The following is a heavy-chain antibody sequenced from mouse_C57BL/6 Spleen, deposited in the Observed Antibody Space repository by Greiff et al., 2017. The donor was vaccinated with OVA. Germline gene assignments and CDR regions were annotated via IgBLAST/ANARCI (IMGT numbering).Heavy chain of an antibody. CDR1: GYTFTSYW. J-gene: IGHJ4*01. D-gene: IGHD2-2*01. Sequence: QVQLQQSGAELVKPGASVKMSCKASGYTFTSYWITWVKQRPGQGLEWIGDIYPGSGSTNYNEKFKSKATLTVDTSSSTAYMQLSSLTSEDSAVYYCAREGIYYGYDRGSMDYWGQGTSVTVSS. CDR3: AREGIYYGYDRGSMDY. V-gene: IGHV1-55*01. CDR2: IYPGSGST.